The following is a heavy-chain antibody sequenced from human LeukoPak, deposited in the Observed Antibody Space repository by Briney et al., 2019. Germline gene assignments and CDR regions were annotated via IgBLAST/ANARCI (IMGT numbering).Heavy chain of an antibody. CDR3: ASTYTAMAFFDY. Sequence: GESLKISCKVSGYSFTAYWIGWVRQMPGKGLEWMGILYPGDSDTRYSPSFQGQVTISADKSISTAYLQWSSLKASDTAMYYCASTYTAMAFFDYWGQGTLVTVSS. V-gene: IGHV5-51*01. D-gene: IGHD5-18*01. CDR1: GYSFTAYW. CDR2: LYPGDSDT. J-gene: IGHJ4*02.